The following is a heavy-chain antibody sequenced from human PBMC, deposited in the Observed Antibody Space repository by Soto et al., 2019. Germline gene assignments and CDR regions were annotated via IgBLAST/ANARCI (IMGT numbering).Heavy chain of an antibody. J-gene: IGHJ4*02. CDR3: ARRKRYSSSSRVDY. CDR2: IIPILGIA. Sequence: QVQLVQSGAEVKKPGSSVKVSCKASGGTFSSYTISWVRQAPGQGLEWMGRIIPILGIANYAQKFQGRVTITADKSTSTAYMELSSLRSEDTAVYYCARRKRYSSSSRVDYWGQGTLVTVSS. CDR1: GGTFSSYT. D-gene: IGHD6-6*01. V-gene: IGHV1-69*02.